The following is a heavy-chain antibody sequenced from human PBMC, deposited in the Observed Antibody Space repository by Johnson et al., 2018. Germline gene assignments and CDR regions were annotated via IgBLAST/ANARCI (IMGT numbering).Heavy chain of an antibody. Sequence: QVQLQQWGAGLLKPSETLSLTCAVYGGSFSGYYWSWIRQPPGKGLEWIGEINHSGSTNYNPSPKRRVTISVDTSKNQFSRMLSSVTAAETAVYYWARGPHGYYYYMDVWGKGTTVTVSS. CDR1: GGSFSGYY. D-gene: IGHD1-14*01. CDR3: ARGPHGYYYYMDV. CDR2: INHSGST. J-gene: IGHJ6*03. V-gene: IGHV4-34*01.